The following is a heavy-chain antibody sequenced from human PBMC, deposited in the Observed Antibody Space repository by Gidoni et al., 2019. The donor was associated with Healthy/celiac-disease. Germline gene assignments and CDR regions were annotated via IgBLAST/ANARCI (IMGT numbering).Heavy chain of an antibody. V-gene: IGHV4-31*03. CDR1: GGSIRSGGYY. Sequence: QVQLQESGPGLVKPSQTLSLTCTVSGGSIRSGGYYWSWIRQHPGKGLEWIGYIYYSGSTYYNPSLKSRVTISVDTSKNQFSLKLSSVTAADTAVYYCARGGEWFRELLSYFDYWGQGTLVTVSS. CDR3: ARGGEWFRELLSYFDY. J-gene: IGHJ4*02. D-gene: IGHD3-10*01. CDR2: IYYSGST.